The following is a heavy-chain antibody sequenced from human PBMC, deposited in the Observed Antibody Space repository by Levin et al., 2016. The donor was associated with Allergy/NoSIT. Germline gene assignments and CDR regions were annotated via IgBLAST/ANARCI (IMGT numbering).Heavy chain of an antibody. CDR2: ISGSGGST. Sequence: VRQAPGKGLEWVSAISGSGGSTYYADSVKGRFTISRDNSKNTLYLQMNSLRAEDTAVYYCAKDGRYCSSTSCYDVYSNPYGMDVWGQGTTVTVSS. V-gene: IGHV3-23*01. CDR3: AKDGRYCSSTSCYDVYSNPYGMDV. J-gene: IGHJ6*02. D-gene: IGHD2-2*01.